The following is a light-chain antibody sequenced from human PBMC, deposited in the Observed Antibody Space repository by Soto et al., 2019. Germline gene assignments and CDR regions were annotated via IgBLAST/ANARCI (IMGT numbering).Light chain of an antibody. Sequence: QSVLTQPPSVSAAPGQKVTISCSGSSSNIGNNIVYWYQQLPGTAPKLLIYENNKRPSGIPDRFSGSKSGTSATLGITGLQTGDEADYYCGTWDSRLSYYVFGTGTKVTVL. CDR2: ENN. CDR3: GTWDSRLSYYV. J-gene: IGLJ1*01. V-gene: IGLV1-51*02. CDR1: SSNIGNNI.